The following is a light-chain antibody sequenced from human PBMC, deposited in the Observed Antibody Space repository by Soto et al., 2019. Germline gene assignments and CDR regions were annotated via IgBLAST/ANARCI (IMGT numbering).Light chain of an antibody. CDR1: QSISNY. CDR2: GAS. V-gene: IGKV1-39*01. J-gene: IGKJ5*01. CDR3: QHTYIAPLT. Sequence: LSSSVRYRVTITCRASQSISNYLNWYQQRPGKAPKLLIYGASTLQSGVPSRFSASGSGTDFTLTISSLQPEDFATYYCQHTYIAPLTFGQGTRLEIK.